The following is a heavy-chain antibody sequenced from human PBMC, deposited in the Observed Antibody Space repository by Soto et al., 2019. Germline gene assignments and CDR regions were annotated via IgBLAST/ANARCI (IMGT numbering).Heavy chain of an antibody. CDR1: CGSISSYY. J-gene: IGHJ6*02. V-gene: IGHV4-59*01. CDR2: IYYSGST. CDR3: ARERITMVRGQYYYYYGMDV. Sequence: SETPSPPCTVSCGSISSYYWSWVRQPPRKGPDWIGYIYYSGSTNYNPSLKSRVTISVDTSKNQFSLKLSSVTAADTAVYYCARERITMVRGQYYYYYGMDVWGQGTTVTVSS. D-gene: IGHD3-10*01.